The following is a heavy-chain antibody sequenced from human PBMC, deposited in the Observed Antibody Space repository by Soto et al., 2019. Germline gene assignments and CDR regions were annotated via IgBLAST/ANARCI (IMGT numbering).Heavy chain of an antibody. J-gene: IGHJ6*03. D-gene: IGHD4-4*01. CDR3: ARLTYDYSIVYYYYMDV. V-gene: IGHV5-51*01. CDR1: GYSFTSYW. CDR2: IYPGDSDT. Sequence: PGESLKISCKGSGYSFTSYWIGWVRQMPGKGLEWMGIIYPGDSDTRYSPSFQGQVTISADKSISTAYLQWSSLKASDTAMYYCARLTYDYSIVYYYYMDVWGKGTTVTVSS.